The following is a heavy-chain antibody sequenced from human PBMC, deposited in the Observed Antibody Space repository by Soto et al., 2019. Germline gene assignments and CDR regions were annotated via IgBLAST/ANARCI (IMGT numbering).Heavy chain of an antibody. D-gene: IGHD2-21*02. CDR2: IDPSDSYT. CDR3: ASHNFFCGGDCNSSGMDV. CDR1: GYMFTNYW. V-gene: IGHV5-10-1*01. Sequence: GATLNISFQGSGYMFTNYWINWVRQVSGVGLEWLGRIDPSDSYTKYNPSFRGHVTISADKSTSTAYLQWSSLRASDTAVYYCASHNFFCGGDCNSSGMDVWGQGTTVTVSS. J-gene: IGHJ6*02.